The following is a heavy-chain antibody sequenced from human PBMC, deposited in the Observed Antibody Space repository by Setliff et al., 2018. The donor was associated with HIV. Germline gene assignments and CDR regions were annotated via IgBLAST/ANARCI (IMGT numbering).Heavy chain of an antibody. CDR2: LSGSGGST. CDR1: ELTFSNYA. Sequence: GGSLRLSCAASELTFSNYAMTWVRQAPGKGLEWVSSLSGSGGSTYYADAVKGRFNISRDNSKNTLYLRMNSLRAEDTAVYYCAKDQAGVTPRYDAFDIWGQGTMVTVSS. J-gene: IGHJ3*02. CDR3: AKDQAGVTPRYDAFDI. D-gene: IGHD4-4*01. V-gene: IGHV3-23*01.